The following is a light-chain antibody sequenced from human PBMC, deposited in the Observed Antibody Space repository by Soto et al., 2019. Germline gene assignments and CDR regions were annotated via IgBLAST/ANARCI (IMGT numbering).Light chain of an antibody. V-gene: IGLV2-14*01. CDR3: SSFTSTTSLYV. CDR2: QVT. Sequence: QSALAQPASVSGSPGQSITISCTGTGSDIAGYNYVSWFQQHPGKAPKLMMYQVTIRPSGVSNRFSGAKSGNTASLTISELQAEDEAEYYCSSFTSTTSLYVFGTGTKVTVL. CDR1: GSDIAGYNY. J-gene: IGLJ1*01.